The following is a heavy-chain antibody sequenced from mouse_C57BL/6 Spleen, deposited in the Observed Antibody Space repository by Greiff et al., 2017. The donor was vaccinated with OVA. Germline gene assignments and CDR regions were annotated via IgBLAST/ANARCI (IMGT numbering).Heavy chain of an antibody. Sequence: EVQVVESGGGLVKPGGSLKLSCAASGFTFSSYAMSWVRQTPEKRLEWVATISDGGSYTYYPDNVKGRFTISRDNAKNNLYLQMSHLKSEDTAMYYCARDDGYLYAMDYWGQGTSVTVSS. CDR2: ISDGGSYT. CDR3: ARDDGYLYAMDY. CDR1: GFTFSSYA. D-gene: IGHD2-3*01. J-gene: IGHJ4*01. V-gene: IGHV5-4*01.